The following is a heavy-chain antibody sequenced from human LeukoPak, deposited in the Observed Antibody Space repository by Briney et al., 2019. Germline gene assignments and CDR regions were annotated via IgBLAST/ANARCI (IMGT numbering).Heavy chain of an antibody. CDR3: AREGWVVTTYYYYMDV. D-gene: IGHD4-23*01. J-gene: IGHJ6*03. Sequence: SETLSLTCTVSGGSISSGSYYWSWIRQPAGKGLEWIGRIYTSGSTNYNPSLKSRVTISVDTSKNQFSLKLSSVTAADTAVYYCAREGWVVTTYYYYMDVWGKGTTVTVSS. CDR1: GGSISSGSYY. CDR2: IYTSGST. V-gene: IGHV4-61*02.